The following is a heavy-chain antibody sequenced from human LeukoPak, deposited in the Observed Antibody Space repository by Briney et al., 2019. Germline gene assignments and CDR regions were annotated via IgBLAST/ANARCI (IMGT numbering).Heavy chain of an antibody. CDR1: GYTFTGYY. V-gene: IGHV1-2*02. J-gene: IGHJ6*02. D-gene: IGHD3-22*01. Sequence: ASVKVSCKASGYTFTGYYMHWVRQAPGQGLEWMGWINPNSGGTNYAQKFQGRVTMTRDTSFSTAYMELSRLRSDDTAVYYCARCYYYDSSGYYYYYYGMDVWGQGTTVTVSS. CDR3: ARCYYYDSSGYYYYYYGMDV. CDR2: INPNSGGT.